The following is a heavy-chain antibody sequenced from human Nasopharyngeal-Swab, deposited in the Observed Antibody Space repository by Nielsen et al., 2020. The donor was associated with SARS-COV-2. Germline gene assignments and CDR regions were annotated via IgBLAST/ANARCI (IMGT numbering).Heavy chain of an antibody. Sequence: WIRQPPGQGLEWVAVISYDGSNKYYADSVKGRFTISRDNSKNTLYLQMNSLRAEDTAVYYCARGTLRLDIVVVPAVYFDYWGQGTLVTVSS. D-gene: IGHD2-2*03. J-gene: IGHJ4*02. CDR2: ISYDGSNK. V-gene: IGHV3-30*04. CDR3: ARGTLRLDIVVVPAVYFDY.